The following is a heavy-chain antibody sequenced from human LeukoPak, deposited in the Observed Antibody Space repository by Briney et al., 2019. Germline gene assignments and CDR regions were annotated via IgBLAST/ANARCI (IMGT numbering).Heavy chain of an antibody. Sequence: ASVKVSCKASGGTFSSYAISWVRQAPGQGLEWMGWISAYNGNTDYAQNLRGRVTMTTDTSTSTACMELRSLRSDDTAVYYCARDSVDGSGTYYSDSPDYWGQGTLVTVSS. CDR2: ISAYNGNT. J-gene: IGHJ4*02. V-gene: IGHV1-18*01. CDR1: GGTFSSYA. D-gene: IGHD3-10*01. CDR3: ARDSVDGSGTYYSDSPDY.